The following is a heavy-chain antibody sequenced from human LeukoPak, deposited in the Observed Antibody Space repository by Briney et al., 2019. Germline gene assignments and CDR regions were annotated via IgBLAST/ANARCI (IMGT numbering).Heavy chain of an antibody. J-gene: IGHJ2*01. V-gene: IGHV1-69*05. CDR3: ARSVELNTELIAASLWYFDL. D-gene: IGHD6-13*01. CDR1: GGTFSSYA. Sequence: SVKVSCKASGGTFSSYAISWVRQAPGQGLKWMGRIIPIFGTANYAQKFQGRVTITTDESTSTAYMELSSLRSEDTAVYYCARSVELNTELIAASLWYFDLWGRGTLVTVSS. CDR2: IIPIFGTA.